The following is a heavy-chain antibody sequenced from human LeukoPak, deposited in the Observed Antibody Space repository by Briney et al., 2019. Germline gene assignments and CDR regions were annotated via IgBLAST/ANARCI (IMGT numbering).Heavy chain of an antibody. CDR3: AGAPYF. Sequence: GGSLRLSCAASGFTFSSYGMTWVRQAPGKGLEWVANIKQDGSEKYYVDSVKGRFTISRDNAKNSLYLQMNSLRAEDAAVYYCAGAPYFWGHGTLVTVSS. CDR2: IKQDGSEK. V-gene: IGHV3-7*01. J-gene: IGHJ4*01. CDR1: GFTFSSYG. D-gene: IGHD4/OR15-4a*01.